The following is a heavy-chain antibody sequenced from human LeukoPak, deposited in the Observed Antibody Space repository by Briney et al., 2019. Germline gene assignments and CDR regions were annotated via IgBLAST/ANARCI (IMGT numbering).Heavy chain of an antibody. CDR3: ARELQGSDASRA. V-gene: IGHV1-2*02. CDR2: INPNSGGT. D-gene: IGHD3-10*01. Sequence: ASVKVSCKTSGYTFTGHYINWVRQAPGQGLEWMGWINPNSGGTNYAQKFQGRVTMTRDTSISTAYMELSRLTSDDTAMYYCARELQGSDASRAWGPGTLVTVSS. J-gene: IGHJ4*02. CDR1: GYTFTGHY.